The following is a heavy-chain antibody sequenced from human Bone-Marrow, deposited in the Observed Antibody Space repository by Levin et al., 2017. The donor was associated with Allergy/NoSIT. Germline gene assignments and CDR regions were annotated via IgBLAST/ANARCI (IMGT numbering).Heavy chain of an antibody. V-gene: IGHV4-61*01. CDR2: IYYSGST. D-gene: IGHD6-19*01. CDR1: GGSVSSGSYY. Sequence: SETLSLTCTVSGGSVSSGSYYWSWIRQPPGKGLEWIGYIYYSGSTNYNPSLKSRVTISVDTSKNQFSLKLSSVTAADTAVYYCAREAVAAYHYYYYGMDGWGQGTTVTVSS. J-gene: IGHJ6*02. CDR3: AREAVAAYHYYYYGMDG.